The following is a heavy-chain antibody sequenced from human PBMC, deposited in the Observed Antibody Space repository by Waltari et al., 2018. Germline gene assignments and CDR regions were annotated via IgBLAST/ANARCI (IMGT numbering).Heavy chain of an antibody. Sequence: EVQLVQSGAEVKKPGATVKISCKVSGYTFTDYYMHWVQQAPGKGLEWMGLVDPEDGETRYAEKFQGRVTITADTSTDTAYMELSSLRSEDTAVYYCATGSSITMIVVVPTLDYWGQGTLVTVSS. CDR2: VDPEDGET. V-gene: IGHV1-69-2*01. CDR3: ATGSSITMIVVVPTLDY. J-gene: IGHJ4*02. D-gene: IGHD3-22*01. CDR1: GYTFTDYY.